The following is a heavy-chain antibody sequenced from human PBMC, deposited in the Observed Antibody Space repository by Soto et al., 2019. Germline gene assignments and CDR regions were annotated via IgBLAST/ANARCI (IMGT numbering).Heavy chain of an antibody. V-gene: IGHV3-23*01. D-gene: IGHD1-1*01. Sequence: ESGGGSVQPGGSLRLSCAASGFTFSSYAMHWVRRPPGKGLEWVSSSSGSGGTAYYADSVKGRFSISRDSLVNTLYLQMNSLRAEDTAVYYCAYGRVQNWNFDYWGQGTLVTVSP. CDR1: GFTFSSYA. J-gene: IGHJ4*02. CDR3: AYGRVQNWNFDY. CDR2: SSGSGGTA.